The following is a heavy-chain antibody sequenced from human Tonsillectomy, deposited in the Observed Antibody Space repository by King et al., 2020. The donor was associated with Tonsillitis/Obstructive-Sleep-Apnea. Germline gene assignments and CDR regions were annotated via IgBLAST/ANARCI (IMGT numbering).Heavy chain of an antibody. D-gene: IGHD2-2*01. CDR2: INPSGGST. Sequence: VQLVESGAEVKKPGASVKVSCKASGYTFTSYYMHWVRQAPGQGLEWMGIINPSGGSTSYAQKFQGRVTMTRDTSTSTVYMELSSLRSEDTAVYYCARVPKRGYCSSTSCPDAFDIWGQGTMVTVSS. CDR3: ARVPKRGYCSSTSCPDAFDI. CDR1: GYTFTSYY. V-gene: IGHV1-46*01. J-gene: IGHJ3*02.